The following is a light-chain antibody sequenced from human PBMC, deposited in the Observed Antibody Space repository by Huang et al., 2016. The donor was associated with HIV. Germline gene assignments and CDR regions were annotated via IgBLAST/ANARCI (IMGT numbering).Light chain of an antibody. J-gene: IGKJ5*01. V-gene: IGKV3-15*01. CDR2: DAS. CDR1: QSISNN. CDR3: QQCKNWPST. Sequence: EIVMTQSPATLSVSPGERATLSCRAGQSISNNLAWYQQKPGQAPRLLIYDASTRATGIPARFSGSGSGTEFTLTISSPQSEDFAVYYCQQCKNWPSTFGQGTRLEIK.